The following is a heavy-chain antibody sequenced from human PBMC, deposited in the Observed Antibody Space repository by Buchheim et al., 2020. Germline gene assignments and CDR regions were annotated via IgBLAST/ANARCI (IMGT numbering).Heavy chain of an antibody. Sequence: QVQLVESGGGVVQPGRSLRLSCAASGFTFSSYAMHWVRQAPGKGLVWVAVISYDGSNKYYADSVKGRFTIPRDNSKNTLYLQMNSLRAEDTAVYYCARDSTVGFDLWGRGTL. D-gene: IGHD4-17*01. J-gene: IGHJ2*01. CDR2: ISYDGSNK. V-gene: IGHV3-30*04. CDR1: GFTFSSYA. CDR3: ARDSTVGFDL.